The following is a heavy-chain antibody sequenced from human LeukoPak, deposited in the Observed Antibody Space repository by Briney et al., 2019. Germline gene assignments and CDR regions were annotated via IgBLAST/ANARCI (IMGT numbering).Heavy chain of an antibody. CDR3: AKDMGQWELLGYFDY. J-gene: IGHJ4*02. CDR2: ISWNSGSI. CDR1: GFTFDDYA. V-gene: IGHV3-9*01. Sequence: GGSLRLSCAASGFTFDDYAMHWVRQAPGKGLEWVSGISWNSGSIGYADFVKGRFTISRDNAKNSLYLQMNSLRAEDTALYYCAKDMGQWELLGYFDYWGQGTLVTVSS. D-gene: IGHD1-26*01.